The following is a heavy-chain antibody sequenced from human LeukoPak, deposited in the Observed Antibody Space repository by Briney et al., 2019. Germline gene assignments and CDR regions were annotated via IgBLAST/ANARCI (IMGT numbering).Heavy chain of an antibody. Sequence: ASVKVSCKASGYTFTSYGISWVRQAPGQGLEWMGGIIPIFGTANYAQKFQGRVTITADESTSTAYMELSSLRSEDTAVYYCASGGAQGYYYYYYMDVWGKGTTVTISS. CDR1: GYTFTSYG. CDR2: IIPIFGTA. V-gene: IGHV1-69*13. D-gene: IGHD3-10*01. CDR3: ASGGAQGYYYYYYMDV. J-gene: IGHJ6*03.